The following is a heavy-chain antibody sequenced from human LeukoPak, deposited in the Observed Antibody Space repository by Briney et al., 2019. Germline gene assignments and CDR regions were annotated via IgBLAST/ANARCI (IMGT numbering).Heavy chain of an antibody. V-gene: IGHV3-30*03. Sequence: GGSLRLSCAASGFTFSSYGMHWVREAPGMGLEWVAVISYDGSNKYYADSVKGRFTISRDNSKNTLYLQMNSLRVEDTAVYYCARGGIAVAGIDFRWFDPWGQGTLVTVSS. CDR1: GFTFSSYG. CDR2: ISYDGSNK. D-gene: IGHD6-19*01. CDR3: ARGGIAVAGIDFRWFDP. J-gene: IGHJ5*02.